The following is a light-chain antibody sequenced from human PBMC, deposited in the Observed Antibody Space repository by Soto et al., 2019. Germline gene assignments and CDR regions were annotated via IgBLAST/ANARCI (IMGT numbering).Light chain of an antibody. Sequence: DIQMTQSPSSLSASVGDRVTITCQASQDISNYLNWYQQKPGKAPKLLIYDASNLETGDPSRFSGSVSGKDFTLTISSLLPEDIATYYCQQYDNLPPYTFGQGTKLEIK. CDR3: QQYDNLPPYT. J-gene: IGKJ2*01. CDR1: QDISNY. V-gene: IGKV1-33*01. CDR2: DAS.